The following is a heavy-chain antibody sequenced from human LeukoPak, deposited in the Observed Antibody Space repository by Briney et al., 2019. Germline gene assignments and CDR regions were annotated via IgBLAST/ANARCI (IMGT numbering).Heavy chain of an antibody. V-gene: IGHV3-21*01. D-gene: IGHD2-21*02. CDR3: ARNSYCGGDCYSGWWYFDL. J-gene: IGHJ2*01. CDR1: GFTFSSYS. Sequence: AGGSLRLSCAASGFTFSSYSMNWVRQAPGKGLEWVSSISSSSSYIYYADSVKGRFTISRDNAKKSLYLQMNSLRDEDTAVYYCARNSYCGGDCYSGWWYFDLWGRGTLVTVSS. CDR2: ISSSSSYI.